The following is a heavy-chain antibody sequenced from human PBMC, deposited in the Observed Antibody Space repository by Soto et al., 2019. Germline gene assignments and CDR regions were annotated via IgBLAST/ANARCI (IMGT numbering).Heavy chain of an antibody. V-gene: IGHV1-8*01. CDR3: ASVSILTENQGRYYYRFTDD. J-gene: IGHJ6*04. CDR1: GFTFTSFD. Sequence: QEQLEQSGAEVKKPGTSVKVSCKASGFTFTSFDFNWVRQAPGQGLEWMGWVNPNSGATGYAKKYQGRVIMTRDTAISTVYIELSSLRSDDTAVYYCASVSILTENQGRYYYRFTDDWGKGTTVTVAS. CDR2: VNPNSGAT. D-gene: IGHD1-26*01.